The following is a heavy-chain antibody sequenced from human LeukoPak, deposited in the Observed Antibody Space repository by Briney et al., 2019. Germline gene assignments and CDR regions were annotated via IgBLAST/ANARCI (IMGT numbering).Heavy chain of an antibody. CDR1: GFTFSSYA. CDR2: ISCDGSNK. Sequence: PGGSLRLSCAASGFTFSSYAMHWVRQAPGKGLEWVAVISCDGSNKYYADSAKGRFAISRDNSKNTLHLQMNSLRAEDTAVYYCARDFTEAPHYWGQGTLVTVSS. J-gene: IGHJ4*02. CDR3: ARDFTEAPHY. D-gene: IGHD4-11*01. V-gene: IGHV3-30*01.